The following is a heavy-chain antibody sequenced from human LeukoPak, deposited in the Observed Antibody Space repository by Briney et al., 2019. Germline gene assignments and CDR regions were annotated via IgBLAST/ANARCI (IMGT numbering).Heavy chain of an antibody. CDR1: GYTFTGYY. V-gene: IGHV1-2*02. CDR3: ARGYCSSTSCLKYGMDV. J-gene: IGHJ6*02. CDR2: INPNSGGT. D-gene: IGHD2-2*01. Sequence: ASVKVSCKASGYTFTGYYMHWVRQAPGQGLEWMGWINPNSGGTNYAQKFQGRVTMTRDTSISTAYMELSRLRSDETAVYYCARGYCSSTSCLKYGMDVWGQGTTVTVSS.